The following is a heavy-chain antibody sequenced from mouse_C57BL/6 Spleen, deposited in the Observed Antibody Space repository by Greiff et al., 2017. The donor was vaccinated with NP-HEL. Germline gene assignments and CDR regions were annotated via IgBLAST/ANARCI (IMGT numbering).Heavy chain of an antibody. V-gene: IGHV2-9*01. J-gene: IGHJ4*01. Sequence: QVQLQQSGPGLVAPSQSLYITCTVSGFSLTSYGVDWVRQPPGKGLEWLGVIWGGGSTNYNSALMSRLSISKAKSKSQDFLKMNRLQTDDTAMYYCAKQGYGSSGYYAMDYWGQGTSVTASS. D-gene: IGHD1-1*01. CDR3: AKQGYGSSGYYAMDY. CDR2: IWGGGST. CDR1: GFSLTSYG.